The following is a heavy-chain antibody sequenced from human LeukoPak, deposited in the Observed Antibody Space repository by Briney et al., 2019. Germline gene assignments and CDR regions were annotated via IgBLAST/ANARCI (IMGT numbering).Heavy chain of an antibody. CDR1: GFTFSSYA. CDR3: ARERQYQLLSHDAFDI. CDR2: ISYDGSNK. J-gene: IGHJ3*02. V-gene: IGHV3-30-3*01. Sequence: GGSLRLSCAASGFTFSSYAMHWVRQAPGKGLEWVAVISYDGSNKYYADSVKGRFTISRDNSKNTLYLQMNSLRAEDTAVYYCARERQYQLLSHDAFDIWGQGTMVTVSS. D-gene: IGHD2-2*01.